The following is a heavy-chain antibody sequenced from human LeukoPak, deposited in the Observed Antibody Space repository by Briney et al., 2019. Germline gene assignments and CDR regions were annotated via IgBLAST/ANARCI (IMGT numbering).Heavy chain of an antibody. Sequence: SETLSLTCTVSGGSISSYYWSWIRQPPGKGLEWIGYIYYSGSTNYNPSLKSRVTISVDTSKNQFSLKLSSVTAADTAVYYCARDERVGAYGHWFDPWGQGTLVTVSS. CDR3: ARDERVGAYGHWFDP. D-gene: IGHD1-26*01. V-gene: IGHV4-59*01. CDR1: GGSISSYY. CDR2: IYYSGST. J-gene: IGHJ5*02.